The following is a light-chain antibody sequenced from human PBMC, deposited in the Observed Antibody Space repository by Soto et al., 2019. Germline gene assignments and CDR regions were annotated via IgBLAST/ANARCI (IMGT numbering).Light chain of an antibody. CDR1: SSNVGAGYD. CDR3: QSYDSSLSGVV. V-gene: IGLV1-40*01. CDR2: GNI. Sequence: QSVLTQPPSVSGAPGQRVTISCTGSSSNVGAGYDVHWYQQLPGTAPKLLIYGNINRPSGVPDRCSGSKSGTSASLAITGLQAEDEADYYCQSYDSSLSGVVFGGGTTLTVL. J-gene: IGLJ2*01.